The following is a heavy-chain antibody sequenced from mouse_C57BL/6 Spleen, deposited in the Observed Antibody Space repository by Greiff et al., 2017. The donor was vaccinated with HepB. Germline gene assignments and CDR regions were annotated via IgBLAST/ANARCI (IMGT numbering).Heavy chain of an antibody. J-gene: IGHJ3*01. CDR3: ARREGRLPRGFAY. V-gene: IGHV3-6*01. D-gene: IGHD2-1*01. CDR2: ISYDGSN. Sequence: DVQLQESGPGLVKPSQSLSLTCSVTGYSITSGYYWNWIRQFPGNKLEWMGYISYDGSNNYNPSLKNRISITRDTSKNQFFLKLNSVTTEDTATYYCARREGRLPRGFAYWGQGTLVTVSA. CDR1: GYSITSGYY.